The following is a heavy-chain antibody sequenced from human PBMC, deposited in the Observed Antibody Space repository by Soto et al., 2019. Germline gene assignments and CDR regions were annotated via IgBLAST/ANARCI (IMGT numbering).Heavy chain of an antibody. V-gene: IGHV1-18*01. D-gene: IGHD2-2*01. CDR1: GYTFTTYG. CDR2: ICGSNGHT. J-gene: IGHJ6*03. Sequence: QVQLVQSGAEVKEPGASVKVSCKASGYTFTTYGISWARQAPGQGLEWMGWICGSNGHTNYAQSLQGRVTMTTDTSTSTAYMELRSLRSDVTAVYYCARDHQLPFYYYYMDVWGRGTTITVSS. CDR3: ARDHQLPFYYYYMDV.